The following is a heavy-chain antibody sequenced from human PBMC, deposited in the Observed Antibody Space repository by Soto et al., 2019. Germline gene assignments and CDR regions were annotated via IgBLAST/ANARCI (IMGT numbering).Heavy chain of an antibody. J-gene: IGHJ6*02. CDR2: IKQDGSEK. CDR3: ARDPPFIAAAGTRVDYYYGMDV. V-gene: IGHV3-7*05. CDR1: GFTFSSYW. Sequence: GGSLRLSCAASGFTFSSYWMSWVRQAPGKGLEWVANIKQDGSEKYYVDSVKGRFTISRDNAKNSLYLQMNSLRAEDTAVYYCARDPPFIAAAGTRVDYYYGMDVWGQGTTVTVSS. D-gene: IGHD6-13*01.